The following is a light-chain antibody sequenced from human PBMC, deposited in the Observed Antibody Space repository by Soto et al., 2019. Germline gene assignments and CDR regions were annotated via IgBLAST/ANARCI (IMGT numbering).Light chain of an antibody. CDR2: SNN. Sequence: QSVLTQPPSASGTPGQRVTISCSGSSSNIGSNTVNWYQQLPGTAPKLLIYSNNQRPSGVPDRFSGSKSGTSASLAISGLQSEDEADYYCSSYAGSNNLDVVFGGGTKLTVL. J-gene: IGLJ2*01. V-gene: IGLV1-44*01. CDR3: SSYAGSNNLDVV. CDR1: SSNIGSNT.